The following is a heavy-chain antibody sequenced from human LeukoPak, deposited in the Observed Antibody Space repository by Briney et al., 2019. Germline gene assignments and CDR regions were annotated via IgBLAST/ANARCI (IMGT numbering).Heavy chain of an antibody. J-gene: IGHJ3*02. Sequence: ASVKVSCKVSGYTLTELSMHWVRQAPGKGLEWMGGFDPEDGETIYAQKFQGRVTMTEDTSTDTAYMELSSLRSEDTAVYYCATRGTTTALDAFDIWGQGTMVTVSS. CDR1: GYTLTELS. CDR3: ATRGTTTALDAFDI. D-gene: IGHD1-26*01. V-gene: IGHV1-24*01. CDR2: FDPEDGET.